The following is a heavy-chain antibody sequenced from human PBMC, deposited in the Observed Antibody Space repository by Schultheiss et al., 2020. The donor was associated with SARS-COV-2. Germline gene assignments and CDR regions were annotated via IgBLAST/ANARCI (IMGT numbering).Heavy chain of an antibody. J-gene: IGHJ6*02. V-gene: IGHV3-23*01. CDR2: ISGSGGST. Sequence: GGSLRLSCAASGFTFSNYAMSWVRQAPGKGLEWVSAISGSGGSTYYADSVKGRFTISRDNSKNTLYPQMDSLRAEDTALYYCARVSPLLDVWGQGTTVTVSS. CDR3: ARVSPLLDV. CDR1: GFTFSNYA.